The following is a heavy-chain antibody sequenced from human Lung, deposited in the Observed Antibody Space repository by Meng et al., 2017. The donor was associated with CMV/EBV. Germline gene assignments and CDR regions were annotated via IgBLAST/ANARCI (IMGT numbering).Heavy chain of an antibody. J-gene: IGHJ4*02. D-gene: IGHD3-9*01. CDR1: GYIFTTYA. Sequence: KASGYIFTTYATHWVRQAPGQRLEWLGWINAGNGNTKYSEKFRGRVTISRDTSASTAYMELSGLRSEDTAIYYCAKNGPGQFPIFGHWGQGTLVTVSS. CDR2: INAGNGNT. V-gene: IGHV1-3*01. CDR3: AKNGPGQFPIFGH.